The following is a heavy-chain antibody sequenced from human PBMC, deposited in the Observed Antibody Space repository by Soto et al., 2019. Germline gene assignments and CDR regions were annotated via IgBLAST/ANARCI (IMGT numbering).Heavy chain of an antibody. Sequence: QVQLVESGGGLVKPGGSLRLSCAASGFTFSDYYMSWIRQAPGKGLEWVSYISSRRSTIFYADSVKGRFTISRDNVKNSLYLQRNSLSAEDTAVYYCASGTNGAFFVYWGQGILVTVSS. J-gene: IGHJ4*02. CDR2: ISSRRSTI. V-gene: IGHV3-11*01. CDR1: GFTFSDYY. CDR3: ASGTNGAFFVY. D-gene: IGHD2-8*01.